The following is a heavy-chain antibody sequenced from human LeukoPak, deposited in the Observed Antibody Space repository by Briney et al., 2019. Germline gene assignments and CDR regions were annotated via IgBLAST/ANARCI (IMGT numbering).Heavy chain of an antibody. Sequence: PSETLSLTCTVSGGSISSSSYYWGWIRQPPGKGLEWIGSIYYSGTTYYNPSLKSRVTISVDTSKNQFSLNLSSVTAADTAVYYCARLPTVYNWFDPWGQGTLVTVSS. V-gene: IGHV4-39*01. CDR2: IYYSGTT. CDR1: GGSISSSSYY. D-gene: IGHD3-10*01. J-gene: IGHJ5*02. CDR3: ARLPTVYNWFDP.